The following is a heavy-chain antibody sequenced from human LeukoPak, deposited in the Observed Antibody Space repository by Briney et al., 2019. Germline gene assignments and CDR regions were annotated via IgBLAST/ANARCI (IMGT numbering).Heavy chain of an antibody. CDR1: GGSFSPYY. J-gene: IGHJ4*03. CDR3: ARGPTISETGYFDY. D-gene: IGHD1-1*01. CDR2: INHRGDT. V-gene: IGHV4-34*01. Sequence: PSETLSLTCAVYGGSFSPYYRSWIRQSPGKGLEWIAEINHRGDTNYNPSVKSRVSISVDTSKNQFSLKVTSLTAADTAVYYCARGPTISETGYFDYWGQGTLVTVSS.